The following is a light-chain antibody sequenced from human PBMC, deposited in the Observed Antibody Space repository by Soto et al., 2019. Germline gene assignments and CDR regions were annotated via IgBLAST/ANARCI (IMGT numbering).Light chain of an antibody. J-gene: IGKJ5*01. CDR2: DAS. V-gene: IGKV1-33*01. CDR1: QSISSW. CDR3: QQYSHLIT. Sequence: IQMTQSPSSLSATVGDRVTVTFRASQSISSWLAWYQQKPGKAPKLLIYDASNLETRVPSRFSGSGSGTDFTFTISSLQPEDIATYYCQQYSHLITFGQGTRLEVK.